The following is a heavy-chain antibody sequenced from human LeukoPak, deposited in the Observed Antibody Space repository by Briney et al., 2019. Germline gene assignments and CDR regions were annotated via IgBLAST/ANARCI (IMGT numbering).Heavy chain of an antibody. Sequence: PGGSLRLSCAASGFTFSSYEMNWVRQAPGKGLEWVSYISSSSSTIYYADSVKGRFTISRDNAENSLYLQMNSLRAEDTAVYYCARGAWDFGIWGQGTMVTVSS. CDR3: ARGAWDFGI. CDR1: GFTFSSYE. V-gene: IGHV3-48*01. J-gene: IGHJ3*02. D-gene: IGHD3-3*01. CDR2: ISSSSSTI.